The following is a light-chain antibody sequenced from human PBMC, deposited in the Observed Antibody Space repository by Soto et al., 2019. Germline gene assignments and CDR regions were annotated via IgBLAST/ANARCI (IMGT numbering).Light chain of an antibody. J-gene: IGLJ2*01. CDR1: SSNIGNNF. V-gene: IGLV1-51*01. Sequence: QSVLTQPPSVSAAPGQKVTISCSGISSNIGNNFVSWYQHLPGTAPKLLIYDNNKRPSGIPDRFSGSKSDTSATLGITGLQTGDEADYYCGTWDSSLSAGQVFGGGTKLTVL. CDR2: DNN. CDR3: GTWDSSLSAGQV.